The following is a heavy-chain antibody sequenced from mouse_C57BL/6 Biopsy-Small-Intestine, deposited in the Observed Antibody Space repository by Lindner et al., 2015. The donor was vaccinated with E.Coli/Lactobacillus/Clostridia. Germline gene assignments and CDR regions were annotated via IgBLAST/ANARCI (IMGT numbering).Heavy chain of an antibody. CDR3: ARHLYFVAVTPSYPFDY. V-gene: IGHV1S55*01. D-gene: IGHD2-13*01. CDR2: MNPNSGST. Sequence: SVKVSCKASGYTFASYDLNWVRQAAGRGLEWLGWMNPNSGSTGYAQKFQGRITVTRNTSISTAYMELSSLRSEDTAVYYCARHLYFVAVTPSYPFDYWGQGTLVTVSS. J-gene: IGHJ4*01. CDR1: GYTFASYD.